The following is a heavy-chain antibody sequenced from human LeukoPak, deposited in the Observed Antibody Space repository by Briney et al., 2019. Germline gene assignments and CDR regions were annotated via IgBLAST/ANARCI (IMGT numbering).Heavy chain of an antibody. D-gene: IGHD6-19*01. CDR1: GGPIDSFY. CDR2: IYHIGIT. J-gene: IGHJ4*02. V-gene: IGHV4-59*01. CDR3: ASAVAGIRD. Sequence: PSETLSLTCSLSGGPIDSFYWTWIRQPPGKGLEWIGYIYHIGITNYNPSLKSRVTISIDKPKSQFSLKLSAVTAADTAVYYCASAVAGIRDWGQGTLVTVSS.